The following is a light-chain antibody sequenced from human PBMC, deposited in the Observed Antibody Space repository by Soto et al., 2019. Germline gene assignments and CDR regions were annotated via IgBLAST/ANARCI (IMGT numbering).Light chain of an antibody. J-gene: IGKJ2*03. CDR1: QAIRND. CDR3: LHDAIFPYS. CDR2: GIS. Sequence: IPMTQSPSSLSASVGDTVTFTCRASQAIRNDLGWFQQRPGKPPKLLIYGISILQTGVPSRFSGSGSGTDFTLTISGLQPEDFATYYCLHDAIFPYSFGQGTRLEI. V-gene: IGKV1-6*01.